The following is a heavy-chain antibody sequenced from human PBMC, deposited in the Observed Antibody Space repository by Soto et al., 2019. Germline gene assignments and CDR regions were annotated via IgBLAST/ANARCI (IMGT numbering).Heavy chain of an antibody. CDR3: ARSHIVVVPAAALDP. Sequence: GASVKGSCKASRYTFTSYYMHWVRQSPGQGLEWMGMINPSGGSTSYAQKFQGRVTMTRDTSTSTVYMELSSLRSEDPAVYYCARSHIVVVPAAALDPWGKGTLVTVSS. D-gene: IGHD2-2*01. CDR2: INPSGGST. V-gene: IGHV1-46*01. J-gene: IGHJ5*02. CDR1: RYTFTSYY.